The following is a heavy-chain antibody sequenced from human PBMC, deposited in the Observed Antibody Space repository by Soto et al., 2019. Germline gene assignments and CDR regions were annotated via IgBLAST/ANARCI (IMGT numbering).Heavy chain of an antibody. CDR2: IKQDGSEK. V-gene: IGHV3-7*01. Sequence: GGSLRLSCAASGFTFSSYWMSWVRQAPGKGLEWVANIKQDGSEKYYVDSVKGRFTISRDNAKNSLYLQMNSLRAEDTAVYYCARGRRVGDYYCYYGMDVWGQGTTVTVSS. CDR3: ARGRRVGDYYCYYGMDV. J-gene: IGHJ6*02. CDR1: GFTFSSYW. D-gene: IGHD1-26*01.